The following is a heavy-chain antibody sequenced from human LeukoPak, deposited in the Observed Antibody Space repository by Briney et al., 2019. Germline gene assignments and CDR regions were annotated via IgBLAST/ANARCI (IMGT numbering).Heavy chain of an antibody. J-gene: IGHJ4*02. CDR3: ARGSTYYYDRSGYYRDY. Sequence: ASVKVSCKASGYTFTGYYMHWVRRAPGQGLEWMGRINPNSGGTNYAQKFQGRVTMTRDTSISTAYMELSRLRSDDTAVYYCARGSTYYYDRSGYYRDYWGQGTLVTVSS. D-gene: IGHD3-22*01. CDR2: INPNSGGT. CDR1: GYTFTGYY. V-gene: IGHV1-2*06.